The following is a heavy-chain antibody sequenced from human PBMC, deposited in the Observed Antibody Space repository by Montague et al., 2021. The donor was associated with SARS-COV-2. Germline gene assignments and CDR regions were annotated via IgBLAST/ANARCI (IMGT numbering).Heavy chain of an antibody. V-gene: IGHV3-23*03. Sequence: SLSLSCSASGFTFRRSAMTWVRQAPGKGLEWISVIYNTATSTYYADSVKGRFTISRDDSKNTLSLHMNSLRVDDTAVYYCAKVGDYFGDPKHYFDLWGPGTLVTVSS. CDR3: AKVGDYFGDPKHYFDL. CDR1: GFTFRRSA. CDR2: IYNTATST. J-gene: IGHJ4*02. D-gene: IGHD3-10*01.